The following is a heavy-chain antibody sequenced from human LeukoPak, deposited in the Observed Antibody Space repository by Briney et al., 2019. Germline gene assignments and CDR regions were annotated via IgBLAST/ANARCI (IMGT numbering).Heavy chain of an antibody. CDR3: ARVIGYCSSTSCFGYFDY. D-gene: IGHD2-2*01. V-gene: IGHV4-59*08. CDR2: IYYSGST. Sequence: SETLSLTCAVYGGSFSGYYWSWIRQPPGKGLEWVGYIYYSGSTNYNPSLKSRVTTSVDTSKNQLSLKLSSVTAADTAVYYCARVIGYCSSTSCFGYFDYWGQGTLVTVSS. CDR1: GGSFSGYY. J-gene: IGHJ4*02.